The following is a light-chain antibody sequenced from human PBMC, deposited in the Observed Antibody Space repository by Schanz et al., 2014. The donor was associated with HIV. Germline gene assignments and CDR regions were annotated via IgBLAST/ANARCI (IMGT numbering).Light chain of an antibody. V-gene: IGKV1-39*01. J-gene: IGKJ1*01. Sequence: DIQMTQSPSSLSASVGDRVTITCRASQSISSYLNWYQQIPGKAPNLLIYAASTLQSGVPSRFSGSASGTEFTLTISSLQPEDFATYYCQQSYSTPWTFGQGTKVEIK. CDR2: AAS. CDR3: QQSYSTPWT. CDR1: QSISSY.